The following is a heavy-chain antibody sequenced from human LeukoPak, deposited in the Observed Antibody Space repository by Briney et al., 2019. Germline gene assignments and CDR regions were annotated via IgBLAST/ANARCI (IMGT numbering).Heavy chain of an antibody. Sequence: SETLSLTCAVYGGSFSDYYWSWIRHPPGKGREWDGEINHSGSTNYNPSLKSRVTISVDTSKNQFSLKLSSVTAADTAVYYCARGVGGGNSICFDYWGQGPLVTVSS. D-gene: IGHD4-23*01. J-gene: IGHJ4*02. V-gene: IGHV4-34*01. CDR2: INHSGST. CDR3: ARGVGGGNSICFDY. CDR1: GGSFSDYY.